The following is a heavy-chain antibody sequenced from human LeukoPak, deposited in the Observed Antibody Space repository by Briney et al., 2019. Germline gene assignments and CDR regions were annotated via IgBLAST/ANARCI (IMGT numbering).Heavy chain of an antibody. CDR1: GYTFTSYG. Sequence: ASVTVSFKASGYTFTSYGISWLRQAPGQGLEWMGWISAYNDNTNYAQKLQGRVTMTTDTSTSSAYMELRSLRSDDTAVYYCAREVATVPPFDYWGQGTLVTASS. CDR2: ISAYNDNT. D-gene: IGHD6-13*01. CDR3: AREVATVPPFDY. V-gene: IGHV1-18*04. J-gene: IGHJ4*02.